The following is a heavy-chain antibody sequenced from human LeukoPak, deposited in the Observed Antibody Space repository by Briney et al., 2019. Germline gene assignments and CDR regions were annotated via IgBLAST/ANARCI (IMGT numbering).Heavy chain of an antibody. D-gene: IGHD1-26*01. Sequence: GASVKVSCKASGGTFSSYAISWVRQAPGQGLEWMGRIIPILGVANYAQKFQGRVTITADKSTSTAYMELSSLRSEDTAVYYCARVWELQGEYYFDYWGQGTLVTVSS. CDR2: IIPILGVA. CDR3: ARVWELQGEYYFDY. CDR1: GGTFSSYA. V-gene: IGHV1-69*04. J-gene: IGHJ4*02.